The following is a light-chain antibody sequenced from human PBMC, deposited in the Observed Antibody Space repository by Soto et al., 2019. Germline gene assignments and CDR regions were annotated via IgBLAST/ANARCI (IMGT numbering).Light chain of an antibody. CDR1: SSDVGGYDY. V-gene: IGLV2-14*03. CDR3: SSYTSTFTRVA. Sequence: QSALTQPASVSGSLGQSITLSCTGSSSDVGGYDYVSWYQQRPGGAPKLIIFEVNNRPSGVSVRFSGSKSGNTASLAISGLQADDDADYYCSSYTSTFTRVAFGGGTKLTVL. J-gene: IGLJ2*01. CDR2: EVN.